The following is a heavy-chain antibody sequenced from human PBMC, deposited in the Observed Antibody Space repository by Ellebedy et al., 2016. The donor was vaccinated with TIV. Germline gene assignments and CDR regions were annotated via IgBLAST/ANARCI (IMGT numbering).Heavy chain of an antibody. J-gene: IGHJ4*02. Sequence: SVKVSCXASGGTFSSYAISWVRQAPGQGFEWMGGIIPIFGTANYAQKFQGRVTITADESTSTAYMELSSLRSEDTAVYYCARDPWPIVATIQVRGGIDYWGQGTLVTVSS. CDR3: ARDPWPIVATIQVRGGIDY. CDR2: IIPIFGTA. D-gene: IGHD5-12*01. V-gene: IGHV1-69*13. CDR1: GGTFSSYA.